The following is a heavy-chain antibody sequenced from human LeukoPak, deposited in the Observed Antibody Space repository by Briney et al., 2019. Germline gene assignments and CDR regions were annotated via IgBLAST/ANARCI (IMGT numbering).Heavy chain of an antibody. CDR1: GYTFTGYY. V-gene: IGHV1-2*02. D-gene: IGHD2-15*01. Sequence: ASVKVSCKASGYTFTGYYMHWVRQAPGQGLEWMGWINPNSGGTNYAQKFQGRVTMTRDTSISTAYMELSRLRSDDTAVYYCARDGYCSGGSCPGDYWGQGNLVTVSS. CDR3: ARDGYCSGGSCPGDY. J-gene: IGHJ4*02. CDR2: INPNSGGT.